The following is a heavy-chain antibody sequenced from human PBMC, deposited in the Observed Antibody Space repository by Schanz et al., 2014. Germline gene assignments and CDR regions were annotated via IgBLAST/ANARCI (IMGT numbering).Heavy chain of an antibody. Sequence: EVQLLESGGGLVQPGGSLRLSCSASGFTFSTYAMSWVRQAPGKGLEWVSAINGNGGITSYADPVKGRFTISRDNSKNTLYLQMNSLSAEDTAVYYCAKVATAATYLDSWGLGTLVTVAS. V-gene: IGHV3-23*01. D-gene: IGHD2-15*01. CDR1: GFTFSTYA. J-gene: IGHJ4*02. CDR2: INGNGGIT. CDR3: AKVATAATYLDS.